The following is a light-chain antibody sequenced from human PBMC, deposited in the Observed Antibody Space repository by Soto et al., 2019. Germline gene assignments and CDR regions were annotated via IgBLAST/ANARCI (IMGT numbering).Light chain of an antibody. CDR3: QQRSNWPVT. V-gene: IGKV3-11*01. J-gene: IGKJ1*01. CDR1: QSVSSY. CDR2: DAS. Sequence: EIVLTQSPGTLSLSPWESATLSCRASQSVSSYLAWYQQKPGQAPRLLIYDASTRATGISARFSGSGSGTDFTLTISSLEPEDFAVYYCQQRSNWPVTFGQGTKVEIK.